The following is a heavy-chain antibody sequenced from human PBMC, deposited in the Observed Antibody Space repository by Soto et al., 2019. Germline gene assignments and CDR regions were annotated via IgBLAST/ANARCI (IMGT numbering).Heavy chain of an antibody. CDR3: AKAPTCSGGSCYHFDY. J-gene: IGHJ4*02. CDR1: GFTFSSYG. D-gene: IGHD2-15*01. V-gene: IGHV3-30*18. CDR2: ISYDGSNK. Sequence: ESGGGVVQPGRSLRLSCAASGFTFSSYGMHWVRQAPGKGLEWVAVISYDGSNKYYADSVKGRFTISRDNSKNTLYLQMNSLRAEDTAVYYCAKAPTCSGGSCYHFDYWGQGTLVTVSS.